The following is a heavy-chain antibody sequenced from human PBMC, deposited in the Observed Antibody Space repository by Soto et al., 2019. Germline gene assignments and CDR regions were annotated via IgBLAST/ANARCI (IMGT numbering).Heavy chain of an antibody. V-gene: IGHV4-31*03. J-gene: IGHJ6*02. CDR3: AIEDGSVRYPDPGDYYGSEV. CDR2: IYDSGST. D-gene: IGHD3-10*01. CDR1: GGSISSGGYY. Sequence: QVQLQESGPGLVKPSQTLSLTCTVSGGSISSGGYYWSWIRHHPGKGLEWIGHIYDSGSTYYNPYLKSRVTILVVTSKSQFSLELSTVTAADKAVYYAAIEDGSVRYPDPGDYYGSEVWGRGTTVTVSS.